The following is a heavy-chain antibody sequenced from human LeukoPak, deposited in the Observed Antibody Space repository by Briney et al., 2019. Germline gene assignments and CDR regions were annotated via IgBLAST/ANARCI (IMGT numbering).Heavy chain of an antibody. CDR2: IYHSGST. Sequence: SETLSLTCTVSGYSISSGYYWGWIRQPPGKGLEWIGNIYHSGSTNYSPSLKSRVTISVDTSKNQFSLKLSSVTAADTAVYYCARPRITIFGVVIDDAFDIWGQGTMVTVSS. D-gene: IGHD3-3*01. CDR1: GYSISSGYY. V-gene: IGHV4-38-2*02. CDR3: ARPRITIFGVVIDDAFDI. J-gene: IGHJ3*02.